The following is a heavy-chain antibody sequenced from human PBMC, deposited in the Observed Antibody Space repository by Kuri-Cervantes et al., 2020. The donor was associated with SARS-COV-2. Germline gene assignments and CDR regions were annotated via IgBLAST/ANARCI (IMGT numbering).Heavy chain of an antibody. D-gene: IGHD2-2*02. J-gene: IGHJ6*03. CDR3: ARGVVPAAIRYYYYYYYMDV. CDR1: GFTFSSYE. CDR2: ISSSSSYI. Sequence: GGSLRLSCAASGFTFSSYEMNWVRQAPGKGLEWVSSISSSSSYIYYADSVKGRFTISRDNAKNSLYLQMNSLRAEDTAVYYCARGVVPAAIRYYYYYYYMDVWGKGTTVTVSS. V-gene: IGHV3-21*01.